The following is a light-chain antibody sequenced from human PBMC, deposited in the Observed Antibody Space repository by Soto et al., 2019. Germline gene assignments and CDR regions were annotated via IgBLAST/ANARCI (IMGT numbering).Light chain of an antibody. CDR1: SSDVGGYSH. J-gene: IGLJ1*01. Sequence: QSALTQPASVSGSPGQSITISCTGTSSDVGGYSHVSWYQHHPGKAPKLIIYDVTTRPSGISNRFSASKSGNTASLTISRLQAEDEADYYCGSYTASSTLVFGTGTQLTVL. CDR2: DVT. CDR3: GSYTASSTLV. V-gene: IGLV2-14*03.